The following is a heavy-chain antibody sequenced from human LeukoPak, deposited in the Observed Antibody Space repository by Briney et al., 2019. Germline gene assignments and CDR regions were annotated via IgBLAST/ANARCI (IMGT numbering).Heavy chain of an antibody. D-gene: IGHD2-2*01. CDR2: IYHSGST. J-gene: IGHJ1*01. CDR1: GGSISSYY. V-gene: IGHV4-59*12. Sequence: ASETLSLTCTVSGGSISSYYWSWIRQPPGKGLEWIGYIYHSGSTYYNPSLKSRVTISVDRSKNQFSLKLSSVTAADTAVYYCARSPRGSSTSCLRDWGQGTLVTVSS. CDR3: ARSPRGSSTSCLRD.